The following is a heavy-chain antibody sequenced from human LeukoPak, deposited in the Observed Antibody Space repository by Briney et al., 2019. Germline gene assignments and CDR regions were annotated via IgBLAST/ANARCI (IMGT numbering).Heavy chain of an antibody. CDR3: AKGSKGTYDY. CDR1: GFTFSSYV. V-gene: IGHV3-23*01. CDR2: IIGNGDST. J-gene: IGHJ4*02. Sequence: GGSLRLSCVASGFTFSSYVMTWVRQAPGKGLEWVSSIIGNGDSTYYADSVKGRFTISRDNSKNTLYLQMNSLRAEDTAMYYCAKGSKGTYDYWSQGTLVTVSS.